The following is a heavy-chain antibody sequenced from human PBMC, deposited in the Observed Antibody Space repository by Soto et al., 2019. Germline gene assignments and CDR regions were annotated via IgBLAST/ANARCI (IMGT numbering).Heavy chain of an antibody. CDR3: ARGSYYSGWV. CDR2: TYYRSKWYS. V-gene: IGHV6-1*01. CDR1: GDSVSSTSAA. J-gene: IGHJ4*02. Sequence: SQTLSLTCAVSGDSVSSTSAAWSWIRQSPSRGLEWLGRTYYRSKWYSDYAVSVKSRITINPDTSKNQFSLQLNSVTPEDTAVYYCARGSYYSGWVWGQGALVTVSS. D-gene: IGHD6-19*01.